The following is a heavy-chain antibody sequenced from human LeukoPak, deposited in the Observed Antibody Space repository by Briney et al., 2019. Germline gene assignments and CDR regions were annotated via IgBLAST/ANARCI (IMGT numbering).Heavy chain of an antibody. J-gene: IGHJ4*02. V-gene: IGHV4-59*01. CDR3: ARGRYDKGQYYFDY. Sequence: SETLSLTCTVSGGSISSYYWSWIRQPPGKGLEWIGYIYYSGSTNYNPSLKSRVTISVDTSKNQFSLKLSSVTAADTAVYYCARGRYDKGQYYFDYWGQGTLVTASS. D-gene: IGHD3-22*01. CDR2: IYYSGST. CDR1: GGSISSYY.